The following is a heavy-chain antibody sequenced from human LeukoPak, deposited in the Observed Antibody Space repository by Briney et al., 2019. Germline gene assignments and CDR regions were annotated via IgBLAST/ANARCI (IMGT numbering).Heavy chain of an antibody. V-gene: IGHV3-74*01. D-gene: IGHD2/OR15-2a*01. CDR2: INSDGSTT. CDR3: ASLSQYPSAWFDP. CDR1: GFNFSNYW. J-gene: IGHJ5*02. Sequence: GGSLRLACAASGFNFSNYWMHWVRHTPGKGLEWVSRINSDGSTTTYADSVKGRFTNSRDNTKNMLYLQMNSLTAEDTAMYYCASLSQYPSAWFDPWGQGTLVTVSS.